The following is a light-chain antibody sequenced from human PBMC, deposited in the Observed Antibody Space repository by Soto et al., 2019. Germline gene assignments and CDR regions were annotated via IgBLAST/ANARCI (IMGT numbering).Light chain of an antibody. Sequence: VMTQAPATLSVSPGERATLSCRASQTINNNVAWYQLKDGQVPRLVIYGASTRATDIPARFSGSGSGTEFTLTIGSLQSEDFAVYYCQQYNNWPPITFGQGTRLEIK. CDR1: QTINNN. V-gene: IGKV3-15*01. CDR3: QQYNNWPPIT. CDR2: GAS. J-gene: IGKJ5*01.